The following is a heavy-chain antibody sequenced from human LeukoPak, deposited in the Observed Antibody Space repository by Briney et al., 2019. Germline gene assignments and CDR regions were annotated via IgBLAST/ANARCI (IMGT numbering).Heavy chain of an antibody. V-gene: IGHV3-9*01. CDR2: ISYNSGTI. CDR1: GFNFVDYA. Sequence: PGGSLRLSCAASGFNFVDYAMHWVRQVPGKGLEWVSGISYNSGTIVYADSVKGRFTISRDNAKNSLYLQMNSLRAEDTAVYYCARDLMGIAYRGAFYYWGQGTLVAVSS. D-gene: IGHD6-13*01. J-gene: IGHJ4*02. CDR3: ARDLMGIAYRGAFYY.